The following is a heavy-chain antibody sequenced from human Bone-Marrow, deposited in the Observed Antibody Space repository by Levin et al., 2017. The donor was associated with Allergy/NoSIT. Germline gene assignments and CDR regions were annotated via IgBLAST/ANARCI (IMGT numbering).Heavy chain of an antibody. V-gene: IGHV4-59*11. Sequence: TLSLPCTVSGGSISSHYWNWIRQPPGKGLEWIGHIYYSGSTNYNPSLRSRVTISVDTSKNQFSLELTSVTAADTAVYYCARDRIVIPAAAPSVFDIWGQGTMVTVSS. J-gene: IGHJ3*02. CDR3: ARDRIVIPAAAPSVFDI. D-gene: IGHD2-2*01. CDR1: GGSISSHY. CDR2: IYYSGST.